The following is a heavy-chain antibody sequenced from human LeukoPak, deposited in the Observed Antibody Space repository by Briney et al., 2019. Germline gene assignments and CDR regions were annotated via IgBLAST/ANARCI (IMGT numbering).Heavy chain of an antibody. J-gene: IGHJ5*02. D-gene: IGHD3-10*01. CDR3: AKTPHGSGINWFDP. V-gene: IGHV3-23*01. CDR1: GFTFSSYA. CDR2: ISASGGST. Sequence: GGSLRLSCAASGFTFSSYAMSWVRQAPGKGLEWVSAISASGGSTYYADSVKGRFTISRDNSKNTLFLQMNSLRAEDTAVYYCAKTPHGSGINWFDPWGQGTLVTVSS.